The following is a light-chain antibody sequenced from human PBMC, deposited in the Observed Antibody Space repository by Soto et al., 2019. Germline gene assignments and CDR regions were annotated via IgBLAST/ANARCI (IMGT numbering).Light chain of an antibody. V-gene: IGKV3-20*01. Sequence: EIVLTQSPGTLSLSPGERATLSCRASQSVSSNYLAWHQQKPGQAPRLLMYGASSRATGIPDRFSGSGSGTDFTLAISRLEPEDFAVYYCQQYGSSPPLTFGGGTKVDIK. CDR2: GAS. J-gene: IGKJ4*01. CDR3: QQYGSSPPLT. CDR1: QSVSSNY.